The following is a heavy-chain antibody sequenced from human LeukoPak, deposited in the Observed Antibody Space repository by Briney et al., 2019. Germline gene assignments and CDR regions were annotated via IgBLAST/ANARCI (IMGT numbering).Heavy chain of an antibody. D-gene: IGHD6-6*01. CDR1: GGSFSGYY. J-gene: IGHJ4*02. CDR2: INHSGST. CDR3: ARDGPYSSSGHFDY. Sequence: SETLSLTCAAYGGSFSGYYWSWIRQPPGKGLELIGEINHSGSTNYNPSLKSRVTISVDTAKNQFSLKLSSVTAAETAVYSCARDGPYSSSGHFDYWGQGTLVTVSS. V-gene: IGHV4-34*01.